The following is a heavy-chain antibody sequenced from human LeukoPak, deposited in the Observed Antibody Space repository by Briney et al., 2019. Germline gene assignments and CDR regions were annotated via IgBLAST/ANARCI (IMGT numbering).Heavy chain of an antibody. CDR3: ARGHIVVVPAATYYYYYGMGV. CDR1: GFTFSSYA. CDR2: ISYDGSNK. J-gene: IGHJ6*02. D-gene: IGHD2-2*01. Sequence: GGSLRLSCAASGFTFSSYAMHWVRQAPGKGLEWVAVISYDGSNKYYADSVKGRFTISRDNSKNTLYLQMNSLRAEDTAVYYCARGHIVVVPAATYYYYYGMGVWGQGTTVTVSS. V-gene: IGHV3-30*04.